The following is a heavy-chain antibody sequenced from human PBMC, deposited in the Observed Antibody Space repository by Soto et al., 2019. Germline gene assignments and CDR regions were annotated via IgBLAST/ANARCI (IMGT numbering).Heavy chain of an antibody. CDR3: ARDQEYSTSGLYWFDL. Sequence: VQLVQSGAEVKKPGASVKVSCKASGYTFTSYGITWVRQAPGQDLEWMGWISAYNGDTNYARRLQGRVTMTKDTSTSTVYMELKSLKSDDTAVYYCARDQEYSTSGLYWFDLWGQGTLVTVSS. V-gene: IGHV1-18*04. J-gene: IGHJ5*02. D-gene: IGHD6-6*01. CDR2: ISAYNGDT. CDR1: GYTFTSYG.